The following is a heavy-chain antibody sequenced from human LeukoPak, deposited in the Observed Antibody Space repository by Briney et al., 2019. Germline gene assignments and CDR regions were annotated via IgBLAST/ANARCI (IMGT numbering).Heavy chain of an antibody. J-gene: IGHJ4*02. CDR2: MSFDERKK. CDR3: ARPNGY. CDR1: GFTFSSYD. V-gene: IGHV3-30*01. D-gene: IGHD2-8*01. Sequence: GGSLRLSCAASGFTFSSYDMRWVRQAPGKGLEWVAFMSFDERKKSYADSVKGRFTLSRDISKETLYLQMDNLRAEDTAVYYCARPNGYWGQGTLVTVSS.